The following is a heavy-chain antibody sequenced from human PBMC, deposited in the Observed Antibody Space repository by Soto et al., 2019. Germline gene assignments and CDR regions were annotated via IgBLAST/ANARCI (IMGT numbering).Heavy chain of an antibody. CDR2: IWYDGSNK. CDR1: GFTFSSYG. CDR3: ARDQGITIFGVSTPRIEDDY. V-gene: IGHV3-33*01. Sequence: QVQLVESGGGVVQPGRSLRLSCAASGFTFSSYGMHWVRQAPGKGLEWVAVIWYDGSNKYYADSVKGRFTISRDNSKNTLYLQMNSLRAEDTAVYYCARDQGITIFGVSTPRIEDDYWGQGTLVAVSS. D-gene: IGHD3-3*01. J-gene: IGHJ4*02.